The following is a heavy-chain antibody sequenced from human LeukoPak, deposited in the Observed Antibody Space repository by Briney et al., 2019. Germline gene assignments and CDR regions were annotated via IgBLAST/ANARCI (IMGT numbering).Heavy chain of an antibody. D-gene: IGHD6-13*01. Sequence: PGGSLRLSCAASGFTFSNYAMSWVRQAPGKGLEYVSSITVSGSTYYADSVEGRFTISRDNSKNTLSLQMTSLRAEDTAIYYCAKIAAGGPAYYFDYWGQGTLVTVSS. V-gene: IGHV3-23*01. J-gene: IGHJ4*02. CDR2: ITVSGST. CDR1: GFTFSNYA. CDR3: AKIAAGGPAYYFDY.